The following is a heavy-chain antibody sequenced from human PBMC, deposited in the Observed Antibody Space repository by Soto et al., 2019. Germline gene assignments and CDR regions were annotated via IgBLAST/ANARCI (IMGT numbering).Heavy chain of an antibody. V-gene: IGHV4-38-2*02. D-gene: IGHD3-22*01. Sequence: KPSETLSLTCTVSGFSISSGYYWGWVRQPPGKGLEWIGSIYFSGSTYYNPSLKSRVAISVDTSKSQFSLKLSSVTAADTAVYYCARGAYYYDSSGSHSFDYWGQGTLVTVSS. CDR3: ARGAYYYDSSGSHSFDY. CDR1: GFSISSGYY. J-gene: IGHJ4*02. CDR2: IYFSGST.